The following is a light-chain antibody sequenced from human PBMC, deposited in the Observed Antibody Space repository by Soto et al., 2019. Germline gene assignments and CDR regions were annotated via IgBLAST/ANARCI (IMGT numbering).Light chain of an antibody. CDR2: KAS. V-gene: IGKV1-5*03. J-gene: IGKJ3*01. CDR1: QSITRW. Sequence: DIQMTQSPSTLSASVGDRVTITCRASQSITRWLAWYQQKPGKAPKLLIYKASNLGGGVPSRFSGDGSGTEFPLTITSLQPEDSATYYCQLYNSYSSFGPGTKVDIK. CDR3: QLYNSYSS.